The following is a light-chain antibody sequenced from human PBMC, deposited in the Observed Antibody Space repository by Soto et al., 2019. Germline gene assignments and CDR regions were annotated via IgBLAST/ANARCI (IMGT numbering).Light chain of an antibody. Sequence: DIQLIQFLASLSAFEGDRVTITCRASQGISNYLAWYQQKPGRVPTLLIYAASTLRSGAPSRFSGSGSGTDFTLTISSLQPEDVASYYCQEYKTAPFISVPGSKLEIK. V-gene: IGKV1-27*01. CDR1: QGISNY. CDR3: QEYKTAPFI. J-gene: IGKJ3*01. CDR2: AAS.